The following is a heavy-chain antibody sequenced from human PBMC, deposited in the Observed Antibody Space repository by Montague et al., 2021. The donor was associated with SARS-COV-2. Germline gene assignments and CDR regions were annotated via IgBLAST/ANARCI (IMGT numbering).Heavy chain of an antibody. D-gene: IGHD3-9*01. CDR1: GDSVSSKSVA. J-gene: IGHJ3*02. Sequence: CAISGDSVSSKSVAWNWIRQSPSRGLEWLGRTYYRSKRYSDYAXXXKXXLVITPDTAKNQVSLQLNSVIPEDTAVYFCASSGITLTGLDAFDIWGQGTMVTVSS. CDR2: TYYRSKRYS. V-gene: IGHV6-1*01. CDR3: ASSGITLTGLDAFDI.